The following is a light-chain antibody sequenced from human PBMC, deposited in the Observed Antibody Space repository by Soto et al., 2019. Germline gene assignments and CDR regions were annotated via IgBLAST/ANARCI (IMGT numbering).Light chain of an antibody. Sequence: QSVLTQPASVSGSPGQSITISCTGTSSDVGNYNLVSWYQQHPGKAPKLMIYEGSKRPSGVSNRFSGSKCDNTASLTISGLEDEEEDHYYWCSDARGSNYVFGSGTKLTVL. V-gene: IGLV2-23*01. CDR1: SSDVGNYNL. CDR3: CSDARGSNYV. J-gene: IGLJ1*01. CDR2: EGS.